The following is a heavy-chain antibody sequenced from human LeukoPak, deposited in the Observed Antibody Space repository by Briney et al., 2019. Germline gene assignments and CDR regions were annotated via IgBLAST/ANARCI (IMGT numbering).Heavy chain of an antibody. J-gene: IGHJ4*02. D-gene: IGHD2-15*01. CDR2: MNPNSGNT. V-gene: IGHV1-8*01. Sequence: GASVKVSCKASGYTFTSYHINWVRQATGQGLEWMGWMNPNSGNTGYGQKFQGRVTMTRNTSISTAYMELSSLRSEDTAVYYCTTRGGGNPFENWGQGTLVTVSS. CDR3: TTRGGGNPFEN. CDR1: GYTFTSYH.